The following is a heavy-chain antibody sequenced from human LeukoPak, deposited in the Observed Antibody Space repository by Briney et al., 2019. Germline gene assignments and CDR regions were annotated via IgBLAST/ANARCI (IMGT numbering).Heavy chain of an antibody. D-gene: IGHD3-22*01. CDR3: ARGVGPSTLDMIVVVDAFDI. V-gene: IGHV3-13*04. CDR2: IGTAGDT. Sequence: GRSRRLSCAASGFTFSSYDTHWVRQPTGKGREWDLAIGTAGDTYYPGSVKGRFTISRETAKNSLSLQMNSMRAGDPAVYYCARGVGPSTLDMIVVVDAFDIWGQGTMVTVSS. J-gene: IGHJ3*02. CDR1: GFTFSSYD.